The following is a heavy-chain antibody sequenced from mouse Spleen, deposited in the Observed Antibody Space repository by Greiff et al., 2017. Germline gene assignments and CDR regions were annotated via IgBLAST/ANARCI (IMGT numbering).Heavy chain of an antibody. J-gene: IGHJ4*01. CDR1: GYAFSSSW. CDR2: IYPGDGDT. D-gene: IGHD1-1*01. CDR3: ARFYYGSSWGYAMDY. Sequence: VQLQQSGPELVKPGASVKISCKASGYAFSSSWMNWVKQRPGKGLEWIGRIYPGDGDTNYNGKFKGKATLTADKSSSTAYMQLSSLTSEDSAVYFCARFYYGSSWGYAMDYWGQGTSVTVSS. V-gene: IGHV1-82*01.